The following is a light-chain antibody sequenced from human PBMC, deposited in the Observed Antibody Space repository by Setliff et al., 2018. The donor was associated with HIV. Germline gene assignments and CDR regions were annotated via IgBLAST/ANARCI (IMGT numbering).Light chain of an antibody. CDR3: GTWDSSLSAPNWV. CDR2: DNN. CDR1: SSNIGNNY. Sequence: QSVLTQPPSVSAAPRQKVTISCSGSSSNIGNNYVSWYQQLPGTAPKLLIYDNNNRPSGIPDRFSGSKSSTSATLGITGLQTGDEADYYCGTWDSSLSAPNWVFGGGTKVTVL. V-gene: IGLV1-51*01. J-gene: IGLJ3*02.